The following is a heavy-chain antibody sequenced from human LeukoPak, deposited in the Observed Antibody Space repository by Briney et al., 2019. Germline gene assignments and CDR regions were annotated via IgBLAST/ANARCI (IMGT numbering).Heavy chain of an antibody. V-gene: IGHV5-51*01. CDR3: ARRGTGYCSGGSCSGGGYFDL. Sequence: GESLKISCQGSGYSFASYWIGWVRQMPGKGPEWMGIVYPGDSDSRYSPSFQGQVTISADKSISTAYLQWSSLKASDTAMYYCARRGTGYCSGGSCSGGGYFDLWGRGTLVTVSS. CDR2: VYPGDSDS. D-gene: IGHD2-15*01. J-gene: IGHJ2*01. CDR1: GYSFASYW.